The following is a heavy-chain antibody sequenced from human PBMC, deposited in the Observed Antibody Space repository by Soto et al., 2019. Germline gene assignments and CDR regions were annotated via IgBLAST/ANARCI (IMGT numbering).Heavy chain of an antibody. V-gene: IGHV3-73*02. D-gene: IGHD4-17*01. CDR2: IRSKTNSYAT. Sequence: EVQLVESGGGLVQPGGSLKLSCAASGFTFSGSVMHWVRQASGKGLEWVGHIRSKTNSYATAYAASVKGRFTISRDDSKNTAYLQMNSLKTEDTAGYYCTRPDGDYFQPRVDYWGQGTLVTVSS. CDR1: GFTFSGSV. J-gene: IGHJ4*02. CDR3: TRPDGDYFQPRVDY.